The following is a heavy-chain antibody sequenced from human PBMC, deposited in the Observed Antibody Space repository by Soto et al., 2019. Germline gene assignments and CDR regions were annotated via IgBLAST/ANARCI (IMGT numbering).Heavy chain of an antibody. Sequence: PGEALKISGKGSGYSFTSYWIGWVRQMPGKGLEWMGIIYPGDSDTRYSPSFQGQVTISADKSISTAYLQWSSLKASDTAMYYCARQAAADPLYYYYGMDVWGQGTTVTVSS. J-gene: IGHJ6*02. CDR3: ARQAAADPLYYYYGMDV. CDR2: IYPGDSDT. CDR1: GYSFTSYW. V-gene: IGHV5-51*01. D-gene: IGHD6-13*01.